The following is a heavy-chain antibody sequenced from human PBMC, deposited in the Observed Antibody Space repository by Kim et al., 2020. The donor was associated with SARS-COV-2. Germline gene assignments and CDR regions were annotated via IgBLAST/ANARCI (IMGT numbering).Heavy chain of an antibody. CDR2: IWYDGSNK. CDR1: GFTFSSYG. J-gene: IGHJ6*02. D-gene: IGHD3-10*01. CDR3: AREMLTLWFGELLPKLGHYYYGMDV. Sequence: GGSLRLSCAASGFTFSSYGMHWVRQAPGKGLEWVAVIWYDGSNKYYADSVKGRFTISRDNSKNTLYLQMNSLRAEDTAVYYCAREMLTLWFGELLPKLGHYYYGMDVWGQGTTVTVSS. V-gene: IGHV3-33*01.